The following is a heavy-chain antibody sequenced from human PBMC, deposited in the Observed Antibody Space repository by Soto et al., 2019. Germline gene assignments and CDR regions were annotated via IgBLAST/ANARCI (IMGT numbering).Heavy chain of an antibody. D-gene: IGHD6-13*01. Sequence: QTGGSLRLSCAASGFTFSSYAMHWVRQAPGKGLEWVAVISYDGSNKYYADSVKGRFTISRDNSKNTLYLQMNSLRAEDTAVYYCARARGSSWQDYWGQGTLVTVSS. V-gene: IGHV3-30-3*01. CDR1: GFTFSSYA. CDR2: ISYDGSNK. CDR3: ARARGSSWQDY. J-gene: IGHJ4*02.